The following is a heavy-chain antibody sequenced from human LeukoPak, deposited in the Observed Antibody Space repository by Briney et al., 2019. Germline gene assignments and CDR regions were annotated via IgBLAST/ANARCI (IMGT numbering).Heavy chain of an antibody. CDR2: VYAGGST. D-gene: IGHD5-24*01. J-gene: IGHJ3*02. CDR1: GFTVSNSY. CDR3: DRDPKKETFDI. V-gene: IGHV3-66*01. Sequence: GGSLRLSCAASGFTVSNSYMSWVRQAPGKGLEWVSVVYAGGSTYYADSAKCRFTLSRDNSKNTLYLQNLSLRAEYTVGYYCDRDPKKETFDIWRQGRMVRVSS.